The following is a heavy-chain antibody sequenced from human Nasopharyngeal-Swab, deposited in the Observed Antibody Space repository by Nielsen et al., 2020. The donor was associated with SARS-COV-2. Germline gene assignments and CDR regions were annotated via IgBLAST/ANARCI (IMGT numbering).Heavy chain of an antibody. CDR2: ISAYNGNT. V-gene: IGHV1-18*01. CDR3: ARERVSPGTYYYGSGSYYKLYYGMDV. J-gene: IGHJ6*02. CDR1: GYTFTSYG. D-gene: IGHD3-10*01. Sequence: ASVKVSCKASGYTFTSYGISWVRQAPGQGLEWMGWISAYNGNTNYAQKLQGRVTMTTDTSTSTAYMELRSLRSEDTAVYYCARERVSPGTYYYGSGSYYKLYYGMDVWGQGTTVTVSS.